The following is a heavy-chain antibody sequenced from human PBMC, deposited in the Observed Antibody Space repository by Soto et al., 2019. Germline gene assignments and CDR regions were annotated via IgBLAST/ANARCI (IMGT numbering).Heavy chain of an antibody. V-gene: IGHV1-18*01. CDR1: GYTFSTNG. D-gene: IGHD3-10*01. J-gene: IGHJ2*01. CDR3: ARGRYFGTTHRTCWYFDF. CDR2: ISPANGDR. Sequence: ASVKVSCKASGYTFSTNGINWVRQAPGQGLEWMGWISPANGDRKYAQKFKDRLTMTSDISTTTSYMELTNLRSDDTAVYFCARGRYFGTTHRTCWYFDFWGRGTLVTVSS.